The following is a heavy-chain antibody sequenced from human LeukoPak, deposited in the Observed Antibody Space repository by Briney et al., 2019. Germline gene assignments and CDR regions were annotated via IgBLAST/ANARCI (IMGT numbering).Heavy chain of an antibody. CDR2: IKQDGSER. CDR1: GFTSRGYL. D-gene: IGHD3-10*01. CDR3: VREYYGSGSYDY. V-gene: IGHV3-7*01. Sequence: GRSLRLSCAASGFTSRGYLMAWVRQAPGQGLEWVANIKQDGSERHYVDSVKGRFTISRDNSKNSLYLQMNSLRAEDTAVYYCVREYYGSGSYDYWGQGTLVTVSS. J-gene: IGHJ4*02.